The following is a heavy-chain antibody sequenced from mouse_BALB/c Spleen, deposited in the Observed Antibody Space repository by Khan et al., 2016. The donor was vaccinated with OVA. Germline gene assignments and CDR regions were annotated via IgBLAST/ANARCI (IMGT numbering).Heavy chain of an antibody. J-gene: IGHJ4*01. CDR2: IWGDGST. D-gene: IGHD1-1*01. CDR1: GFSLTSYG. Sequence: QVQLKQSGPGLVAPSQSLSITCTVSGFSLTSYGVSWVRQPPGKGLEWLGVIWGDGSTNYHSALISRLSISKDNSKSQVFLKLKSLQTDDTATYXCATITTGLYYYAMDYWGQGTSVTVSS. V-gene: IGHV2-3*01. CDR3: ATITTGLYYYAMDY.